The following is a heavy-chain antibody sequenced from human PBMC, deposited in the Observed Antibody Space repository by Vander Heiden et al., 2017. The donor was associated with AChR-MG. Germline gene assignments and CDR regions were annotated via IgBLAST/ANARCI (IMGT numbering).Heavy chain of an antibody. V-gene: IGHV4-30-4*01. J-gene: IGHJ4*02. CDR3: ARDVASMATISY. Sequence: QVQLQESGPGLVKPSQTLSLTCTVSGGPISSGDYYWSWIRQPPGTGLEWIGYIYYSGSTYYNPSLKSRVTISVDTSKNQFSLKLSSVTAADTAVYYCARDVASMATISYWGQGTLVTVSS. CDR2: IYYSGST. D-gene: IGHD5-12*01. CDR1: GGPISSGDYY.